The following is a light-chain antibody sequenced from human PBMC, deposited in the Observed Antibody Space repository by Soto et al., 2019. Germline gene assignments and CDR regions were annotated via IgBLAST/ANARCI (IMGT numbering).Light chain of an antibody. CDR1: QSVSSN. V-gene: IGKV3-15*01. J-gene: IGKJ1*01. Sequence: EVVMTQSPATLSVSPGERATLSCRASQSVSSNLAWYQQKPGQAPRLLICGASTRAAGIPARFSGSGSGTDFTLTITSLQSEDFGVYYCHQHNNWWTFGQGTKVEIK. CDR2: GAS. CDR3: HQHNNWWT.